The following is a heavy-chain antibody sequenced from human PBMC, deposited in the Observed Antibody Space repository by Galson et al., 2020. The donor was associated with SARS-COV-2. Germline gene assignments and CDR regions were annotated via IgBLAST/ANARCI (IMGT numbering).Heavy chain of an antibody. CDR2: IYPGDSDT. V-gene: IGHV5-51*01. CDR1: GYSFTSYW. D-gene: IGHD3-9*01. Sequence: GESLKISCQGSGYSFTSYWIGWVRQMPGKGLEWMGIIYPGDSDTRYSPSFQGQVTIPADKSISTAYLQWSSLKASDTAMYYCARGGLRYFDSLDYWGQGTLVTVSS. CDR3: ARGGLRYFDSLDY. J-gene: IGHJ4*02.